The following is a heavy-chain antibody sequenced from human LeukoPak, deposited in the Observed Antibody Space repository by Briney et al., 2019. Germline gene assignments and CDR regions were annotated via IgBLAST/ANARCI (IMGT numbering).Heavy chain of an antibody. Sequence: ASVKVSCKASGYTFTGYYMHWVRQAPGQGLEWMGWINPNSGGTNYAQKFQGRVTMTRDTSISTAYMELSRLRSDDTAVYYCARGLESSSWYYYYYGMDVWGQGTTVTVSS. J-gene: IGHJ6*02. CDR1: GYTFTGYY. CDR3: ARGLESSSWYYYYYGMDV. V-gene: IGHV1-2*02. CDR2: INPNSGGT. D-gene: IGHD6-13*01.